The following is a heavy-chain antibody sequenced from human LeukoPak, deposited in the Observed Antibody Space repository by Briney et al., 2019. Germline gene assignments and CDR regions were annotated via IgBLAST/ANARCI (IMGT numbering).Heavy chain of an antibody. J-gene: IGHJ4*02. CDR1: GGSFSGYY. D-gene: IGHD6-6*01. V-gene: IGHV4-34*01. CDR3: ARVKRRMGGSSGDYSDY. Sequence: PSETLSLTCAVYGGSFSGYYWSWIRQPPGKGLEWIGEINHSGSTDYNPSLKSRVTISVDTSKNQFSLKLTSVTAADTAVYYCARVKRRMGGSSGDYSDYWGQGALVTVSS. CDR2: INHSGST.